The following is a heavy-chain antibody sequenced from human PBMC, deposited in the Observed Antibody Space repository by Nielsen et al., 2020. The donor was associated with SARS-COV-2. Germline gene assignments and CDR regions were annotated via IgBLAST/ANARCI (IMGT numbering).Heavy chain of an antibody. CDR3: AKASDI. V-gene: IGHV3-23*01. J-gene: IGHJ3*02. Sequence: GESLKISCAASGFSFSDYSMNWVRQAPGKGLEWVSAISGSGGSTYYADSVKGRFTISRDNSKNTLYLQMNSLRAEDTAVYYCAKASDIWGQGTMVTVSS. CDR1: GFSFSDYS. CDR2: ISGSGGST.